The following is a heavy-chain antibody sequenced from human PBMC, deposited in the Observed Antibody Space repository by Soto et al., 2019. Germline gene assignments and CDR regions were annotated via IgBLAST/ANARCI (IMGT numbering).Heavy chain of an antibody. V-gene: IGHV4-4*02. CDR2: IYHSGST. J-gene: IGHJ6*02. CDR3: ASRIFGAAGMDV. Sequence: SETLSLTCAVSGGSISSTNWWSWVRQPPGKGLEWIGEIYHSGSTNYNPSLKSRVTISVDKSKNQFSLKLSSVTAADTAVYYCASRIFGAAGMDVWGQGTTVTVSS. CDR1: GGSISSTNW. D-gene: IGHD3-3*01.